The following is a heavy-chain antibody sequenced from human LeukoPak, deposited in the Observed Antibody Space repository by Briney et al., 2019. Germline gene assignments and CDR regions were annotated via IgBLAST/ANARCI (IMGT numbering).Heavy chain of an antibody. D-gene: IGHD4-23*01. V-gene: IGHV4-59*01. Sequence: SETLPLTCTVSGGSISSYYWSWIRQPPGKGLEWIGYIYYSGSTNYNPSLKSRVTISVDTSKNQFSLKLSSVTAADTAVYYCAREGGGKIDYWGQGTLVTVSS. CDR3: AREGGGKIDY. CDR2: IYYSGST. J-gene: IGHJ4*02. CDR1: GGSISSYY.